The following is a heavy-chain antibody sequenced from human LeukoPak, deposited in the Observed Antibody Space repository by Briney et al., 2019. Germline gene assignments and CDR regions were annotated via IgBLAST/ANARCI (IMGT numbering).Heavy chain of an antibody. J-gene: IGHJ4*02. D-gene: IGHD1-1*01. CDR2: VYISGST. CDR1: GGSISSGSYY. CDR3: ARGLEWGDGFDI. Sequence: PSQTLSLTCTVSGGSISSGSYYWTWIRQPAGKGLEWIGRVYISGSTNYNPSLKSRVTISVDTSKNHFSLKLTSVTAADTAVYYCARGLEWGDGFDIWGQGTLVAVSS. V-gene: IGHV4-61*02.